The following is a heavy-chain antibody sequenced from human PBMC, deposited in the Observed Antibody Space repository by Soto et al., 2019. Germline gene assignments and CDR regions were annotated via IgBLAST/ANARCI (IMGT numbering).Heavy chain of an antibody. CDR2: ISSSSSTI. CDR1: GFTFSSYS. V-gene: IGHV3-48*01. Sequence: PGGSLRLSCAASGFTFSSYSMNWVRQAPGKGLEWVSYISSSSSTIYYADSVKGRFTISRDNAKNSLYLQMNGLRAEDTAVYYCARDFYDSSADAFDIWGQGTMVTVSS. J-gene: IGHJ3*02. CDR3: ARDFYDSSADAFDI. D-gene: IGHD3-22*01.